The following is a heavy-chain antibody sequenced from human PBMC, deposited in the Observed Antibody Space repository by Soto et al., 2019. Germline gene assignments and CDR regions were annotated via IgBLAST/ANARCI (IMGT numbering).Heavy chain of an antibody. CDR2: IYYSGST. CDR1: GGSISSGGYY. Sequence: SETLSLTCTVSGGSISSGGYYWSWIRQHPGKGLEWIGYIYYSGSTYYNPSLKSRVNISVDTSKNQFSLKLSSVTAAETAVYYCASSPRLQDSSGYYSEYYFDYWGQGTLVTVSS. D-gene: IGHD3-22*01. CDR3: ASSPRLQDSSGYYSEYYFDY. J-gene: IGHJ4*02. V-gene: IGHV4-31*03.